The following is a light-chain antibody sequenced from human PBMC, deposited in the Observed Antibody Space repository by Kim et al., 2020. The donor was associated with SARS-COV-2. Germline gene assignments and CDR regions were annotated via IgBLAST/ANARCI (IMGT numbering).Light chain of an antibody. CDR1: QSVGSN. J-gene: IGKJ1*01. CDR3: HQYNSWPGT. CDR2: GAS. V-gene: IGKV3-15*01. Sequence: EKVMMQSPATLSVSPGERATLSCRASQSVGSNLAWYQQKPGQAPRLVIYGASTRATGIPATFSGSGSGTEFTLTISSLQSEDFALYYCHQYNSWPGTFGQGTKVDIK.